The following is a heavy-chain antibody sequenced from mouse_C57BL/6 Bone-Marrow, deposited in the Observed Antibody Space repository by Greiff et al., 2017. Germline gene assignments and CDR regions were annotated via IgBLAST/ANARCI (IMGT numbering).Heavy chain of an antibody. V-gene: IGHV1-55*01. CDR3: ARSGPLGRSFDY. D-gene: IGHD4-1*01. Sequence: QVQLQPGAELVTPGASVQMSCKASGYTFTSYWITWVKQRPGQGLAWIVAINHTSGRTNYYEKFKSKAILTVDTASNTAYMQLSSLTSEDSAVLYCARSGPLGRSFDYWGQGTTLTVSS. CDR2: INHTSGRT. J-gene: IGHJ2*01. CDR1: GYTFTSYW.